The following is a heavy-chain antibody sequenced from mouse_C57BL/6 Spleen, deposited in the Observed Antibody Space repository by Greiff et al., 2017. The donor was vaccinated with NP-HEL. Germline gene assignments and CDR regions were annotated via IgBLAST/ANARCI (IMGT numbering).Heavy chain of an antibody. V-gene: IGHV1-80*01. Sequence: VQLQQSGAELVKPGASVKISCKASGYAFSSYWMNWVKQRPGKGLEWIGQIYPGDGDTNYNGKFKGKATLTADKSSNTAYMQLSSLTSEDSAVYFCAREGLRRKYFDVWGTGTTVTVSS. D-gene: IGHD2-4*01. CDR3: AREGLRRKYFDV. CDR2: IYPGDGDT. CDR1: GYAFSSYW. J-gene: IGHJ1*03.